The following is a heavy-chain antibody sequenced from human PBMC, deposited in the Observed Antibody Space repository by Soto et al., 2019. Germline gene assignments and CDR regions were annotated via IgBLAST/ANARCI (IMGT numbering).Heavy chain of an antibody. Sequence: PSETLSLTCTVSGGSISSYYWGWIRQSPGKGLEWIGHIYHSGSTKYNSSLKSRVVISIDASRNQFSLRLTSVTAADTAIYYCETIGGAYGSNNWFDPWGQGALVTVSS. CDR2: IYHSGST. D-gene: IGHD3-16*01. V-gene: IGHV4-59*03. CDR3: ETIGGAYGSNNWFDP. J-gene: IGHJ5*02. CDR1: GGSISSYY.